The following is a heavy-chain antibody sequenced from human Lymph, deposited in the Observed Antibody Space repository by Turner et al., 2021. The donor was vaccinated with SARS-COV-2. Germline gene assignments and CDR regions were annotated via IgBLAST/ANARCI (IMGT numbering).Heavy chain of an antibody. CDR1: GITVSSNY. CDR2: IYSGGNT. CDR3: ARDLMEVGGMDV. D-gene: IGHD3-3*01. Sequence: EVQLVESGGGLIQPGGSLRLSCAASGITVSSNYMSWVRQAPGKGLEWVSVIYSGGNTYYADSVKGRFTISRDNSKNTLYWQMNSLRAEDTAVYYCARDLMEVGGMDVWGQGTTVTVSS. J-gene: IGHJ6*02. V-gene: IGHV3-53*01.